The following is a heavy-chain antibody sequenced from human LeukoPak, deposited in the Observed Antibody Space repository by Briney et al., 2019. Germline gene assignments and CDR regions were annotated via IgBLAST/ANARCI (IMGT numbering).Heavy chain of an antibody. CDR3: ARWNLDFDY. D-gene: IGHD1-1*01. CDR2: IYYSGST. CDR1: GGSISSYY. Sequence: PSETLSLTCTVSGGSISSYYWSWIRQPPGKGLEWIGYIYYSGSTNYNPFLKSRVTISVDTSKNQFSLKLSSVTAADTAVYYCARWNLDFDYWGQGTLVTVSS. V-gene: IGHV4-59*01. J-gene: IGHJ4*02.